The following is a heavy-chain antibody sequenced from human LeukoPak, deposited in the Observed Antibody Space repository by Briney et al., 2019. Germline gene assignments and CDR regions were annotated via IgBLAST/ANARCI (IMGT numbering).Heavy chain of an antibody. V-gene: IGHV3-23*01. CDR3: AKKLPGAPYYFDF. J-gene: IGHJ4*02. D-gene: IGHD7-27*01. CDR2: IGSGGYT. CDR1: GFTLSNYD. Sequence: GGSLRLSCIASGFTLSNYDMTWVRQTPGKGLEYVSSIGSGGYTFYAGSVKGRFSISRDISQNTVYLQMNSLRAEDTAMYFCAKKLPGAPYYFDFWGQGTLVTVSS.